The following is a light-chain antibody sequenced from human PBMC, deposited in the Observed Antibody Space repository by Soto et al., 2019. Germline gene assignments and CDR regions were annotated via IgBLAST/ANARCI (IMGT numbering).Light chain of an antibody. CDR2: GAS. CDR3: QHRSNWPPYT. Sequence: EVVLTQSPATLSLSPGERATLSCRASQSISSYLAWYQQKPGQAPRLLIYGASDRATGIPARFSGSGSGTDFTLTISSLEPEDFAVYYCQHRSNWPPYTFGQGTKLGIK. V-gene: IGKV3-11*01. J-gene: IGKJ2*01. CDR1: QSISSY.